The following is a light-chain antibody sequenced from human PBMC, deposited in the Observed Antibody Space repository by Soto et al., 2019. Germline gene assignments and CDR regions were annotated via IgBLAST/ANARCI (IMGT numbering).Light chain of an antibody. J-gene: IGKJ5*01. V-gene: IGKV3-11*01. CDR3: QQRSNWPPIT. CDR2: GAS. CDR1: QSVSSN. Sequence: IVMSQSPATLSVSPGERATLSCRASQSVSSNVARYQQKPGQAPRLLIYGASSRATGIPDRFSGSGSGTDFTLTISSLEPEDFAVYYCQQRSNWPPITFGQGTRLEIK.